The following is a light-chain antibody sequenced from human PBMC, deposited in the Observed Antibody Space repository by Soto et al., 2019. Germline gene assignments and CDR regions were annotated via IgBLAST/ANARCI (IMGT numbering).Light chain of an antibody. Sequence: DIKMTHSPSSLATSLGDRVTITCRSSQTITMNCNCYQQKPPKAPLLLLSAASHLQSGVPSTFIGGSCGAAYIPITSSLQDADYGTYFYQQSYSAPPLTCGGGTKVDI. J-gene: IGKJ4*01. V-gene: IGKV1-39*01. CDR3: QQSYSAPPLT. CDR2: AAS. CDR1: QTITMN.